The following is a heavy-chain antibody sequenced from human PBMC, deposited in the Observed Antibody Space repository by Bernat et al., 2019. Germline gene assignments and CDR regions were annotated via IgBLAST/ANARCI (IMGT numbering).Heavy chain of an antibody. CDR1: GGSVSSGSYY. CDR3: ARDLRYCSGGSCYSVCGVDV. Sequence: QVQLQESGPGLVKPSETLSLTCTVSGGSVSSGSYYWSWIRQPPGKGREWIGYIYYSGSTNYNPSLKSRVTISVDTSKNQFSLKLSSVIAADPAVYYCARDLRYCSGGSCYSVCGVDVWGQGTTVTVSS. D-gene: IGHD2-15*01. J-gene: IGHJ6*02. V-gene: IGHV4-61*01. CDR2: IYYSGST.